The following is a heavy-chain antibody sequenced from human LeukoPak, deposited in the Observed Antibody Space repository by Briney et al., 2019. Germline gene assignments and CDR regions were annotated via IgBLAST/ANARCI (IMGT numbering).Heavy chain of an antibody. J-gene: IGHJ4*02. D-gene: IGHD3-10*01. CDR1: GYTFTSYG. CDR2: IIPIFGTA. Sequence: SVKVSCKASGYTFTSYGISWVRQAPGQGLEWMGGIIPIFGTANYAQKFQGRVTITADESTSTAYMELSSLRSEDTAVYYCARAPPTYYYGSGSYPYFDYWGQGTLVTVSS. CDR3: ARAPPTYYYGSGSYPYFDY. V-gene: IGHV1-69*13.